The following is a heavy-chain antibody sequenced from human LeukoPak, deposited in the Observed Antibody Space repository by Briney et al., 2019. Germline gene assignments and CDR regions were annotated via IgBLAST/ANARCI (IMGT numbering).Heavy chain of an antibody. CDR1: GFTFSSYA. Sequence: GGSLRLSCAASGFTFSSYAMHWVRQAPGKGLEWVSAISGSGGSTYYADSVKGRFTISRDNSKNTLYLQMNSLRAEDAAVYYCAKDSHYSSSSPVDSFDYWGQGTLVTVSS. D-gene: IGHD2-2*01. CDR3: AKDSHYSSSSPVDSFDY. V-gene: IGHV3-23*01. J-gene: IGHJ4*02. CDR2: ISGSGGST.